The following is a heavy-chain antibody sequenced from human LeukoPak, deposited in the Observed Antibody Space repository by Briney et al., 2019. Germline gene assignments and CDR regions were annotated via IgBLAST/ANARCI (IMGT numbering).Heavy chain of an antibody. CDR3: ARGDPTGRPGIGFDF. CDR1: GGSISSYY. V-gene: IGHV4-4*08. Sequence: PSETLSLTCTVSGGSISSYYWSWIRQPPGRGLEWIGFFHATRSTNYNPSLKSRVSISVDTSKSQVSLGLNSVTAADTAVYYCARGDPTGRPGIGFDFWGQGTLVTVSS. J-gene: IGHJ4*02. D-gene: IGHD1-26*01. CDR2: FHATRST.